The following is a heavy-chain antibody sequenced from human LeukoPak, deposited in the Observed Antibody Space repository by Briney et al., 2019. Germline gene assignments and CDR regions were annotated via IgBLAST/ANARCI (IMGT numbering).Heavy chain of an antibody. V-gene: IGHV4-30-2*01. J-gene: IGHJ2*01. CDR2: IYHSGST. Sequence: SETLSLTCTVSGGSISSGGYYWSWIRQPPGKGLEWIGYIYHSGSTYYNPSLKSRVTISVDRSKNQFSLKLSSVTAADTAVYYCARPAAENWYFDLWGRGTLVTVSS. CDR3: ARPAAENWYFDL. D-gene: IGHD6-13*01. CDR1: GGSISSGGYY.